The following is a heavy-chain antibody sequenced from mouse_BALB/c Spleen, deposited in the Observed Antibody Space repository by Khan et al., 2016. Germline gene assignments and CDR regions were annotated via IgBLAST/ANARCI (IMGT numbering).Heavy chain of an antibody. CDR1: GFTFSSFG. V-gene: IGHV5-17*02. CDR2: ISSGSSTI. D-gene: IGHD4-1*01. CDR3: ARGTGTSYFDY. Sequence: VELVESGGGLVQPGGSRKLSCAASGFTFSSFGMHWVRQAPEKGLEWVAYISSGSSTIYYADTVKGRFTISRDNPKNTLFLQMTSLRSEDTAMYYCARGTGTSYFDYWGQGTTLTVSS. J-gene: IGHJ2*01.